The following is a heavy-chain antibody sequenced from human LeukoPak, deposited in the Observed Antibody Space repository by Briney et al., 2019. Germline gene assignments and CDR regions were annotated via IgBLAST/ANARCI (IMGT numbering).Heavy chain of an antibody. D-gene: IGHD1-26*01. J-gene: IGHJ4*02. V-gene: IGHV1-69*05. CDR2: IIPIFGTA. CDR1: GGTFSSYA. CDR3: ASGVGATMPHYFDY. Sequence: GSSVKVSCKXSGGTFSSYAISWVRQAPGQGLEWMGRIIPIFGTANYSQKFQGRVTITTDESTSTAYMELSSLRSEDTAVYYCASGVGATMPHYFDYWGQGTLVTVSS.